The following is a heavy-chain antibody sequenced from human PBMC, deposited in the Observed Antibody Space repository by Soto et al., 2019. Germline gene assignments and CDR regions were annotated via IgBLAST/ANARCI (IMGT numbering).Heavy chain of an antibody. CDR3: AKDVDYYDSSVKVFDY. CDR1: GFTVSNYD. J-gene: IGHJ4*02. Sequence: GGSLRLSCAASGFTVSNYDMSWVRQAPGRGLEWVSGISSSGDRTYYADTVKGRFTVSRDNSENTLYLQMNSLRAEDTAIYYCAKDVDYYDSSVKVFDYWGQGTLVTVSS. D-gene: IGHD3-22*01. V-gene: IGHV3-23*01. CDR2: ISSSGDRT.